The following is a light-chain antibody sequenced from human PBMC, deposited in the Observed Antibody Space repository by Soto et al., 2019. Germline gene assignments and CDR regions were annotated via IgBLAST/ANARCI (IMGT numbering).Light chain of an antibody. CDR3: QQYNNWPPIT. Sequence: EIVMTQSPATLSVSPGERATLSCRASQSVNSNYLAWYQQKPGQAPRLLIYGISKRATDIPDRFSGSGSGTEFTLTISSLQPEDFATYYCQQYNNWPPITFGQGTRLEIK. CDR1: QSVNSN. CDR2: GIS. J-gene: IGKJ5*01. V-gene: IGKV3D-15*01.